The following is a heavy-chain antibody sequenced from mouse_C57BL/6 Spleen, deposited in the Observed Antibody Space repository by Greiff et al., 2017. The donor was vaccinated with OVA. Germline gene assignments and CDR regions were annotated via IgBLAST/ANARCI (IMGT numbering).Heavy chain of an antibody. Sequence: DVQLQESGPGLVKPSQSLSLTCSVTGYSITSGYYWNWIRQFPGNKLEWMGYISYDGSNNYNPSLKNRISITRDTSKNQFFLKLNSVTTEDTATYYCARDGEGYYFDYWGQGTTLTVSS. CDR1: GYSITSGYY. J-gene: IGHJ2*01. V-gene: IGHV3-6*01. CDR3: ARDGEGYYFDY. CDR2: ISYDGSN.